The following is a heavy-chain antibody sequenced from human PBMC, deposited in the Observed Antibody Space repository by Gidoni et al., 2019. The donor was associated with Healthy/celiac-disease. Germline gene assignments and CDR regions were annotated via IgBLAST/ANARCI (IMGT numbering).Heavy chain of an antibody. J-gene: IGHJ6*02. D-gene: IGHD3-10*01. V-gene: IGHV1-69*08. CDR1: GGTFSSYT. CDR3: ARDQGPRGDDSYGMDV. CDR2: IIPILGIA. Sequence: QVQLVQSGAEVKKPGSSVKVSCKASGGTFSSYTISWVRQAPGQGLEWMGRIIPILGIANYAQKFQGRVTITADKSTSTAYMELSSLRSEDTAVYYCARDQGPRGDDSYGMDVWGQGTTVTVSS.